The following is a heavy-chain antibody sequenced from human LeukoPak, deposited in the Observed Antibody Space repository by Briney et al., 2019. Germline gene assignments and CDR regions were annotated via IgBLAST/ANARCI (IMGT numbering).Heavy chain of an antibody. CDR3: ARGNRGQLAYLDY. CDR2: INPSGGST. J-gene: IGHJ4*02. Sequence: ASVKVSCKASGYTFTSYGISWVRQAPGQGLEWMGIINPSGGSTSYAQKFQGRVTMTRDTSTSTVYMELSSLRSEDTAVYYCARGNRGQLAYLDYWGQGTLVTVSS. CDR1: GYTFTSYG. V-gene: IGHV1-46*01. D-gene: IGHD6-13*01.